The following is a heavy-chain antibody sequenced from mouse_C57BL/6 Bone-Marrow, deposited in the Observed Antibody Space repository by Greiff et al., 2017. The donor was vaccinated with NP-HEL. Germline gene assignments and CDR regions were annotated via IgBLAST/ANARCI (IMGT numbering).Heavy chain of an antibody. J-gene: IGHJ2*01. D-gene: IGHD2-1*01. CDR3: ARALYYGNFDY. V-gene: IGHV5-4*01. CDR2: ISDGGSST. Sequence: EVHLVESGGGLVKPGGSLKLSCAASGFTFSSYAMSWVRQTPEKRLEWVATISDGGSSTYYPDNVKGRFTISRDNAKNNLYLQMSHLKSEDTAMYYCARALYYGNFDYWGQGTTLTVSS. CDR1: GFTFSSYA.